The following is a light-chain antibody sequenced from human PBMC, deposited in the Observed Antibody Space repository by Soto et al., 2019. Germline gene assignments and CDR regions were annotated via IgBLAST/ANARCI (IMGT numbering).Light chain of an antibody. CDR3: QQYDSYSLT. Sequence: DIQMTQSPSTLSASVGDRVTITCRASQSIGRRLAWYQQKPGKAPNLLIYDVYNLEGGVPSRFSGSGSETEFTLTISSLQPDDFATYYCQQYDSYSLTFGGGTKVEIK. CDR2: DVY. CDR1: QSIGRR. V-gene: IGKV1-5*01. J-gene: IGKJ4*01.